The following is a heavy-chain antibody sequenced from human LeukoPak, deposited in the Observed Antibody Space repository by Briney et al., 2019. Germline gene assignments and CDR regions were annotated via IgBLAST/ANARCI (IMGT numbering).Heavy chain of an antibody. D-gene: IGHD2-2*02. V-gene: IGHV3-7*01. J-gene: IGHJ4*02. Sequence: PGGSLRLSCAVSGFTFSSYWMSWVRQAPGKGLEWVANMKPDGSEKYYVDSVKGRCTISRDSSKNSLYLQMNSLRVEDTAVYYCARDPRQSHLVYTTGDYWGQGTPVTVSS. CDR2: MKPDGSEK. CDR3: ARDPRQSHLVYTTGDY. CDR1: GFTFSSYW.